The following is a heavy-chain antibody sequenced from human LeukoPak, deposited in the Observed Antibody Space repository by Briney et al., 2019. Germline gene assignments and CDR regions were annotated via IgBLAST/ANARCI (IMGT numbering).Heavy chain of an antibody. V-gene: IGHV3-30*04. Sequence: GGSLRLSCAASGFTFSSYALHWVRQAPGKGLEWVAVISYDGSNKYYAESVKGRLTISRDNSKNTLYLQMNSLRAEDTAVYYCARRPYVYYYMDVWGKGTTVTVSS. CDR1: GFTFSSYA. D-gene: IGHD3-16*01. CDR3: ARRPYVYYYMDV. CDR2: ISYDGSNK. J-gene: IGHJ6*03.